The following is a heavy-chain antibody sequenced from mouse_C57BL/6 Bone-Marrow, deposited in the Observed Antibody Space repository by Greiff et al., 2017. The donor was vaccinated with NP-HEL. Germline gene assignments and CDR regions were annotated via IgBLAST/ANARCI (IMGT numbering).Heavy chain of an antibody. J-gene: IGHJ2*01. Sequence: EVKLEESGGGLVKPGGSLKLSCAASGFTFSSYAMSWVRQTPEQRLEWVATISDGGSYTYYQDNVKGRFTISRDNAKNNLYLQMSHLKSEDTAMYYCARDRHYYGSSYHYFDYWGQGTTLTVSS. CDR2: ISDGGSYT. CDR3: ARDRHYYGSSYHYFDY. V-gene: IGHV5-4*01. D-gene: IGHD1-1*01. CDR1: GFTFSSYA.